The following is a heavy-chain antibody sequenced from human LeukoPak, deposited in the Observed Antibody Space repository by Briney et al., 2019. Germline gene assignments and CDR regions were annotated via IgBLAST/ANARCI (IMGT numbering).Heavy chain of an antibody. CDR3: TPSIVGATTFDY. CDR1: GFTFSNYG. Sequence: GGSLRLSCAASGFTFSNYGMHWVRQAPGKGLEWVGRIKTKTDGETTDYASPVKGRFTISRDDSKNTLYLQMNSLKTEDTAVYFCTPSIVGATTFDYWGQGTLVTVSS. V-gene: IGHV3-15*01. CDR2: IKTKTDGETT. J-gene: IGHJ4*02. D-gene: IGHD1-26*01.